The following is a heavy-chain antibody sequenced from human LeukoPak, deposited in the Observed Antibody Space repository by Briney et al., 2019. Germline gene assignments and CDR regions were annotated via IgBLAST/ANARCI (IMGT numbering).Heavy chain of an antibody. Sequence: ASVKVSCKVSGYTLTELSMHWVRQAPGKGLEWMGGFDPEDGETIYAQKFQGRVTMTEDTSTDTAYMELSSLRSEDTAVYYCATGRPSHLLLLLGEPQLNYWGQGTLVTVSS. V-gene: IGHV1-24*01. CDR2: FDPEDGET. CDR1: GYTLTELS. J-gene: IGHJ4*02. D-gene: IGHD3-10*01. CDR3: ATGRPSHLLLLLGEPQLNY.